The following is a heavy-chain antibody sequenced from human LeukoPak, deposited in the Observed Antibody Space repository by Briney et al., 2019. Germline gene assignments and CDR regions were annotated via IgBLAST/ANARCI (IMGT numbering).Heavy chain of an antibody. D-gene: IGHD2-21*01. CDR1: GGSISSGSYY. J-gene: IGHJ3*02. V-gene: IGHV4-61*02. CDR2: IYTSGST. CDR3: ANSLAYCGGDCYLNAFDI. Sequence: ASQTLSLTCTVSGGSISSGSYYWSWIRQPDGKGLEWIGRIYTSGSTNYNSSLKSRVTISVDTSKNQFSLKLSSVTAADTAVYYCANSLAYCGGDCYLNAFDIWGQGTMVTVSS.